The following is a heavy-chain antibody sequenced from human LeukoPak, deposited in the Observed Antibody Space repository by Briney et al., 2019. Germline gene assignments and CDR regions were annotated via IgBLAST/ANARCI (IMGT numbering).Heavy chain of an antibody. J-gene: IGHJ4*02. V-gene: IGHV3-72*01. CDR3: ARPSQRSPRWGVVTAMDFDY. CDR1: GFIFSDHY. Sequence: PGGSLRLSCVASGFIFSDHYVDWVRQAPGKRLEWLGRTTKKGNTYTTHYAASVRGRFTISRDDSKNSLYLQMNSLRAEDTAVYYCARPSQRSPRWGVVTAMDFDYWGQGTLVTVSS. D-gene: IGHD2-21*02. CDR2: TTKKGNTYTT.